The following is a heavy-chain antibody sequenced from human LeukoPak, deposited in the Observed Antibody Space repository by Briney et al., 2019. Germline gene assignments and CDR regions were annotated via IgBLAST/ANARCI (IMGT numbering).Heavy chain of an antibody. D-gene: IGHD3-16*01. V-gene: IGHV4-34*01. CDR3: ASHLRLDAFDI. J-gene: IGHJ3*02. CDR1: GGSFSGFY. CDR2: NNHSGST. Sequence: SETLSLTCAVYGGSFSGFYWSWIRQPPGKGLEWIGENNHSGSTNYNPSLKSRVTISEDTSKKQFSLKLSSVTAADTAVYYCASHLRLDAFDIWGQGTMVTVSS.